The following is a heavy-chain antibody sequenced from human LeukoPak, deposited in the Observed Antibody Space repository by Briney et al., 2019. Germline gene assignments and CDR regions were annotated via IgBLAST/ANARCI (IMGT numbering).Heavy chain of an antibody. CDR3: ARAEVGATWYFDY. V-gene: IGHV4-31*03. CDR1: GGSISSGGYY. J-gene: IGHJ4*02. D-gene: IGHD1-26*01. Sequence: SETLSLTCTVSGGSISSGGYYWSWIRQHPGKGLEWIGYIYYSGSTYYNPSLKSRVTISVDTSKNQFSLKLSSVTAADTAVYYGARAEVGATWYFDYWGQGTLVTVSS. CDR2: IYYSGST.